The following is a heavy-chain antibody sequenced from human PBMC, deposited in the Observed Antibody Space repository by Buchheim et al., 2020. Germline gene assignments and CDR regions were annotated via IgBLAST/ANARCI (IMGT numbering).Heavy chain of an antibody. CDR2: SNWGGGST. Sequence: EVQLVESGGGVVRPGGSLRLYCAGSGFTFNDYGMNWVRQAPGKGLEWVSGSNWGGGSTGYADSVQGRFTISRDHAKNSRSLQMNSLRAEDTALYYCARDRYRGSIDFWGQGTL. CDR3: ARDRYRGSIDF. J-gene: IGHJ4*02. D-gene: IGHD4-23*01. V-gene: IGHV3-20*04. CDR1: GFTFNDYG.